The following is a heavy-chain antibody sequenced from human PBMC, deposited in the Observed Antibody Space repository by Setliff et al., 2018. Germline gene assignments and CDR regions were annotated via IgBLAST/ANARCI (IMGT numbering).Heavy chain of an antibody. CDR2: MHHSGIV. D-gene: IGHD1-26*01. CDR1: GYSINSDHY. CDR3: ARYLAGEVGISGWFDP. V-gene: IGHV4-38-2*01. J-gene: IGHJ5*02. Sequence: SETLSLTCAVSGYSINSDHYWGWIRQPPGKGLEWVASMHHSGIVYYNPSLRSRVIMSVDTSKYQVSLDLTSVTAADTAVYYCARYLAGEVGISGWFDPWGQGTLVTVSS.